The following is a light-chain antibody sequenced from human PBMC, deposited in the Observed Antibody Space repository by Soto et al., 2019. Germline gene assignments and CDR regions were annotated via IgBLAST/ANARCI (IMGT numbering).Light chain of an antibody. Sequence: EIVLTQSPGTLSLSPGERATLSCRASQSLTSSYLAWYQQKPGQAPRLLIYGASSRATGIPDRFSGSGSGTDFTLTINRLEPEDFAVYYCQQYDSSPPSYTFGQGTNLEIK. CDR3: QQYDSSPPSYT. J-gene: IGKJ2*01. CDR2: GAS. CDR1: QSLTSSY. V-gene: IGKV3-20*01.